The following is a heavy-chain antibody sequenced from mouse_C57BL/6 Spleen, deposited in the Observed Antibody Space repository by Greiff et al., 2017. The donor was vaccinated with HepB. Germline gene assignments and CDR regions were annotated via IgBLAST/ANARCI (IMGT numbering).Heavy chain of an antibody. V-gene: IGHV3-6*01. CDR1: GYSITSGYY. J-gene: IGHJ4*01. CDR3: ARGEGGNAMDY. Sequence: VQLKESGPGLVKPSQSLSLTCSVTGYSITSGYYWNWIRQFPGNKLEWMGYISYDGSNNYNPSLKNRISITRDTSKNQFFLKLNSVTTEDTATYYCARGEGGNAMDYWGQGTSVTVSS. CDR2: ISYDGSN.